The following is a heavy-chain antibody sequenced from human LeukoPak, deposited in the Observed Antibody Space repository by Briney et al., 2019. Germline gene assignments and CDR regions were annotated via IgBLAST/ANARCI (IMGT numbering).Heavy chain of an antibody. D-gene: IGHD3-10*01. CDR2: ISSSSSYI. J-gene: IGHJ4*02. V-gene: IGHV3-21*01. CDR3: AREGFAYYYGSGSPAAGPFDY. CDR1: GFTFSSYS. Sequence: GGSLRLSCAASGFTFSSYSMNWVRQAPGKGLEWVSSISSSSSYIYYADSVKGRFTISRDNAKNSLYLQMNSLRAEDTAVYYCAREGFAYYYGSGSPAAGPFDYWGQGTLVTVSS.